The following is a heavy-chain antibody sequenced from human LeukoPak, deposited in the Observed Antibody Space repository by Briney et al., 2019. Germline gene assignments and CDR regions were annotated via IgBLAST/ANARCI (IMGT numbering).Heavy chain of an antibody. V-gene: IGHV3-21*01. CDR2: ISSSSDYI. Sequence: PGGSLRLSCAASGFTFSSYGMHWVRQAPGKGLEWVSSISSSSDYIYYADSVKGRFTISRDNAKNSLYLQMKSLRAEDTAVYYCARGKTSQNIVTRKTYNWFDPWGLGTLVTVSS. J-gene: IGHJ5*02. CDR1: GFTFSSYG. D-gene: IGHD2/OR15-2a*01. CDR3: ARGKTSQNIVTRKTYNWFDP.